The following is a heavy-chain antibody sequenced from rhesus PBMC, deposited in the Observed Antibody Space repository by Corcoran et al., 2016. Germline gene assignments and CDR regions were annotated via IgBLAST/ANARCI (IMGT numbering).Heavy chain of an antibody. J-gene: IGHJ6*01. V-gene: IGHV4-76*01. CDR3: ARAVLESPYYYGLDS. CDR1: GYSISSGYD. Sequence: QVQLQESGPGVVKPSETLSLTCAVSGYSISSGYDWSWIRQPPGKGLEWIGYIYGSSGSTNYNPSLKNRVTISKDTSKNQFSLKLSSVTAADTAVYYCARAVLESPYYYGLDSWGQGVVVTVSS. CDR2: IYGSSGST. D-gene: IGHD4-23*01.